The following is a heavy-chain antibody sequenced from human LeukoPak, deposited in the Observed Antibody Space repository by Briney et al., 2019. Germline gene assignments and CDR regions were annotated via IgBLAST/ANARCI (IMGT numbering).Heavy chain of an antibody. CDR2: IEPNSGGA. Sequence: RASVKVSCKTSGYTFTIKFLHWLRQAPGQGLEWMGGIEPNSGGAVYGQNFRGRVTVTRDTSVSTAYMELSRLGSDDTAVYYCAIEYYYDTSGYSKAFDYWGQGTLGTVSS. CDR1: GYTFTIKF. V-gene: IGHV1-2*02. D-gene: IGHD3-22*01. J-gene: IGHJ4*02. CDR3: AIEYYYDTSGYSKAFDY.